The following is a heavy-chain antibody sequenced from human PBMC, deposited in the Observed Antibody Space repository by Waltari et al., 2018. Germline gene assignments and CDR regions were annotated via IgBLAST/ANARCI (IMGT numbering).Heavy chain of an antibody. D-gene: IGHD3-3*01. J-gene: IGHJ6*02. V-gene: IGHV3-64D*06. CDR2: ISQNGDGT. Sequence: EVQVVESGGGLVQPGGSLRLPCSASGFTFSNHAMHWARQVPGKGLEYVSGISQNGDGTHYADSVKGRFTISRDNSKNTLYLQMSSLRTEDTAVYYCVNDFWSDHSMGVWGQGTTVTVSS. CDR3: VNDFWSDHSMGV. CDR1: GFTFSNHA.